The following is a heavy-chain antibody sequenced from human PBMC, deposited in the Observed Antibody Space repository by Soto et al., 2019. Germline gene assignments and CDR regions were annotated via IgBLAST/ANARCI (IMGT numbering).Heavy chain of an antibody. D-gene: IGHD2-2*01. Sequence: PSETLSLTCAVYGGSFSGYYWSWIRQPPGKGLEWIGEINHSGSTNYNPSLKSRVTISVDTSKNQFSLKLSSVTAADTAVYYCARDVGSSHGPGHPHYFDYWGQGTLVTVSS. CDR1: GGSFSGYY. J-gene: IGHJ4*02. V-gene: IGHV4-34*01. CDR2: INHSGST. CDR3: ARDVGSSHGPGHPHYFDY.